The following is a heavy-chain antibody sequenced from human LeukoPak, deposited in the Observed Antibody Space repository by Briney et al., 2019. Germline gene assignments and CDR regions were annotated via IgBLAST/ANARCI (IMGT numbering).Heavy chain of an antibody. CDR3: ATTPGGVRDAFDI. V-gene: IGHV1-46*01. D-gene: IGHD3-10*01. J-gene: IGHJ3*02. CDR1: GYTFTTYY. CDR2: INPSGGST. Sequence: AASVKVSCKASGYTFTTYYMHWVRQAPGQGLEWMGIINPSGGSTSYAQKFQGRVTMTSDTSTSTVYMDLSSLRSEDTAVYYCATTPGGVRDAFDIWGQGTMVTVSS.